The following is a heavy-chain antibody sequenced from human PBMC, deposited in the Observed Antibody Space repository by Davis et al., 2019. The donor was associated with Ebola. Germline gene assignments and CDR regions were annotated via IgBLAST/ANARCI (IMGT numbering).Heavy chain of an antibody. D-gene: IGHD1-1*01. CDR2: ISGSGGSA. J-gene: IGHJ4*02. Sequence: ETLSLTCTVSGGSISSSSYYWGWIRQPPGKGLEWVSVISGSGGSAYYADSVKGRFTVSRDNSKNTLYLEINSLRAEDTAVYYCARAQFPTTSDHWGQGTLVTVSS. CDR3: ARAQFPTTSDH. V-gene: IGHV3-23*01. CDR1: GGSISSSSYY.